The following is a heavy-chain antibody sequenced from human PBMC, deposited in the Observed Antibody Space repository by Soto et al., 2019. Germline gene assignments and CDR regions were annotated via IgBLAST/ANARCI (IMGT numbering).Heavy chain of an antibody. V-gene: IGHV1-18*01. J-gene: IGHJ4*02. CDR1: GYTFTTYG. Sequence: QVQLVQSGAEVKKPGASVKVSCKASGYTFTTYGISWVRQAPGQGLEWMGWISAYNGNTNYAQNLQGRVTMTTDTSTSTADRELRSLSSDDTAVTYCARESTERGLDYWGQGNLVTLSS. CDR3: ARESTERGLDY. CDR2: ISAYNGNT. D-gene: IGHD3-16*01.